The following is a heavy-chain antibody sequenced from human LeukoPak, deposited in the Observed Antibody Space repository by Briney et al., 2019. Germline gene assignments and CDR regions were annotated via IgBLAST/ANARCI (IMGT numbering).Heavy chain of an antibody. CDR2: IKSKTDGGTT. CDR3: TTVHYYDSSGYYQSQYYFDY. D-gene: IGHD3-22*01. CDR1: GFTFSNAW. V-gene: IGHV3-15*01. Sequence: GGSLRLSCAASGFTFSNAWMSWVRQAPGKGLEWVGRIKSKTDGGTTDYAAPVKGRFTISRDDSKNTLYLQMNSLKTEDTAVYYCTTVHYYDSSGYYQSQYYFDYWGQGTLVAVSS. J-gene: IGHJ4*02.